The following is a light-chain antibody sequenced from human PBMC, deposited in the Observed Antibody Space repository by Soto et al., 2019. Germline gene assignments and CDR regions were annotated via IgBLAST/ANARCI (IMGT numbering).Light chain of an antibody. CDR3: QAYDRSLSGFVI. V-gene: IGLV1-40*01. J-gene: IGLJ2*01. CDR2: GNF. Sequence: QSVLTQPPSVSGAPGQRVTISCTGSSSNIGAGYDVHWYQQLPGTAPKLLIYGNFYRPSGVPDRFSGSNSGTSASLAITGLQAEDEGEYYCQAYDRSLSGFVIFGGGTKLTVL. CDR1: SSNIGAGYD.